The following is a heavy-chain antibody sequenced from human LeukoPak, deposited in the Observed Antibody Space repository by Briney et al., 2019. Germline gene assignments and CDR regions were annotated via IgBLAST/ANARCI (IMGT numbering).Heavy chain of an antibody. CDR3: ASRTYYDILTGYPSPHYFDY. J-gene: IGHJ4*02. CDR1: GGTFTSYA. CDR2: IFPIFGTA. V-gene: IGHV1-69*05. D-gene: IGHD3-9*01. Sequence: SVKVSCKASGGTFTSYAISWVRQAPGQGLEWRGGIFPIFGTANYAQKFQGRVTITTDESTSTAYMELNRLRSADKAVYYCASRTYYDILTGYPSPHYFDYWGQGTLVTVSS.